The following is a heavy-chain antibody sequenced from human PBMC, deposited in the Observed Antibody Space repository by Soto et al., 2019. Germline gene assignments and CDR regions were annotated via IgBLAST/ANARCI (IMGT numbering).Heavy chain of an antibody. J-gene: IGHJ3*01. Sequence: QITLKESGPTLVKPTQTLTLTCTFSGFSLSTSGVGVGWIRQPPGNALEWLEIIYCDDDQRYSPSLQSRLTITKDTSKTQVVLTMANMDPVDTATYYCAHRGVYTGSSDFPYDAFDFWGQGTMVTGSS. CDR3: AHRGVYTGSSDFPYDAFDF. V-gene: IGHV2-5*02. CDR1: GFSLSTSGVG. CDR2: IYCDDDQ. D-gene: IGHD1-26*01.